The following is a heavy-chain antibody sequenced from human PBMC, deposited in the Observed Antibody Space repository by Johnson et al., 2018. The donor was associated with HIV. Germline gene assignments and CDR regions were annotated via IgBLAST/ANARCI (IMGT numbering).Heavy chain of an antibody. D-gene: IGHD5-12*01. Sequence: QVQLVESGGDVVQSGRSLRLSCAASGFTFTNYAMHWVRQAPGKGLAWVAVTSKDGTTKDYTDSVAGRFSISRDNSRDMLYLQMNSLRPEDTAMYYCARVPSGSGTTFDIWGQGTMVTVSS. CDR2: TSKDGTTK. J-gene: IGHJ3*02. V-gene: IGHV3-30-3*01. CDR1: GFTFTNYA. CDR3: ARVPSGSGTTFDI.